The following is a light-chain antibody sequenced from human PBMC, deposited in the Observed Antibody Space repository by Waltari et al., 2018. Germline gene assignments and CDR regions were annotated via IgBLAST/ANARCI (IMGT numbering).Light chain of an antibody. CDR3: QNHERLPAT. CDR2: AAS. CDR1: QSISKY. V-gene: IGKV3-20*01. J-gene: IGKJ1*01. Sequence: VLTQSPGTLSLSPGERATLSCRASQSISKYLVWYQQRPGHAPRLPIYAASTRATGIPDRFSGSGFGTDFTLTISRLEPEDFAMYYCQNHERLPATFGQGTKVEIK.